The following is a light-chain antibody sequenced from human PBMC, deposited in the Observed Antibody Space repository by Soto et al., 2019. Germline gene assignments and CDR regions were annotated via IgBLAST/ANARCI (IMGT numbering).Light chain of an antibody. CDR3: HPATIFPPT. Sequence: DVHMTQSPSSVSASVGDRVTITCRASQDLSRWLAWYQQRPGKAPKALIYAAASLQSGVPSRFRVSGAGTEYTLTIDSLQPEDFATYYCHPATIFPPTFGQGTTVVI. V-gene: IGKV1-12*01. J-gene: IGKJ1*01. CDR2: AAA. CDR1: QDLSRW.